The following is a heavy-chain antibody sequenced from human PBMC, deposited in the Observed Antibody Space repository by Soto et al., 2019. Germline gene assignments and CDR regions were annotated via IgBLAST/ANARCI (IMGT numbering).Heavy chain of an antibody. CDR3: ARGNYDFWSGLSYGMDV. Sequence: ASVKVSCKASGYTFTSYDINWVRQATGQGLEWMGWMNPNIGNTDYAQKFQGRVTITRNTSISTAYMELSSLRSEDTAVYYCARGNYDFWSGLSYGMDVWGQGTTVTVYS. CDR2: MNPNIGNT. CDR1: GYTFTSYD. D-gene: IGHD3-3*01. J-gene: IGHJ6*02. V-gene: IGHV1-8*01.